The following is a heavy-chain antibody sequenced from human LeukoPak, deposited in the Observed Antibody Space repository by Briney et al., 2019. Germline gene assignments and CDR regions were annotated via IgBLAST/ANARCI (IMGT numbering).Heavy chain of an antibody. J-gene: IGHJ3*02. V-gene: IGHV4-4*02. Sequence: PSETLSLTCAVSGGSISSSNWWSWVRQPPGKGLEWIGEIYHSGSTNYNPSLKSRVTISVDKSKNQFSLKLSSVTAADTAVYYCARAHPLAAAGTRAFDIWGQGTMVTVSS. CDR3: ARAHPLAAAGTRAFDI. CDR2: IYHSGST. D-gene: IGHD6-13*01. CDR1: GGSISSSNW.